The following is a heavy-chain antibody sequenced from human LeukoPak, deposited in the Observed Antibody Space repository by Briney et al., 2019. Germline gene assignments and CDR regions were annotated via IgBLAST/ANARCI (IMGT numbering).Heavy chain of an antibody. CDR1: GGTFSSYA. J-gene: IGHJ6*02. D-gene: IGHD2-15*01. V-gene: IGHV1-69*13. Sequence: SVKVSCKASGGTFSSYAISWVRQAPAQGLEWMGGSIPIFGTANYAQKFQGRVTITADESTSTAYMELSSLRSEDTAVYYRARELIVVVVAATRYYYYYGMDVWGQGTTVTVSS. CDR2: SIPIFGTA. CDR3: ARELIVVVVAATRYYYYYGMDV.